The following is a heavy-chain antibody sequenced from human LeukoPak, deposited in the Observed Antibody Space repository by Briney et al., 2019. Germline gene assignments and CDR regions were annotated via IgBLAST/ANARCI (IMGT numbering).Heavy chain of an antibody. CDR3: ARDGGSAWFLDY. D-gene: IGHD6-19*01. Sequence: GGSLRLSCAASGFTFSDNYMSWIRQAPGKGLEWVSYISSSGNTTYNADSVKGRFSITGDNAKNSLYLQMNSLRAEDTAVYYCARDGGSAWFLDYWGQGALVTVYS. CDR2: ISSSGNTT. CDR1: GFTFSDNY. V-gene: IGHV3-11*04. J-gene: IGHJ4*02.